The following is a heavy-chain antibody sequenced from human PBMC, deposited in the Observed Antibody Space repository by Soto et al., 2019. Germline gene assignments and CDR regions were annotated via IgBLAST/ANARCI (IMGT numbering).Heavy chain of an antibody. D-gene: IGHD5-12*01. CDR1: GFTFSSYA. CDR3: AKDPTRWLQFYFDY. J-gene: IGHJ4*02. CDR2: ISGSGGST. Sequence: GGSLRLSCAASGFTFSSYAMSWVRQAPGKGLEWVSAISGSGGSTYYADSVKGRFTISRDNSKNTLYLQINSLRAEDTAVYYCAKDPTRWLQFYFDYWGQGTLVTVSS. V-gene: IGHV3-23*01.